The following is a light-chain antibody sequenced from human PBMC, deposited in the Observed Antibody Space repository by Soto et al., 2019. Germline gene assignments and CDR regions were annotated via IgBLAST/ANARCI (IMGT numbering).Light chain of an antibody. CDR2: GNS. J-gene: IGLJ3*02. Sequence: QSVLTQPPSVSGAPGQSVTISCTGSSSNIGAGYDVHWYQQLPGTAPKLLIYGNSNRSSGVPDRFSGSKSGTSASLAITGLQAEDEADYYCQSYDSSLSAWVFGGGTKLTVL. V-gene: IGLV1-40*01. CDR3: QSYDSSLSAWV. CDR1: SSNIGAGYD.